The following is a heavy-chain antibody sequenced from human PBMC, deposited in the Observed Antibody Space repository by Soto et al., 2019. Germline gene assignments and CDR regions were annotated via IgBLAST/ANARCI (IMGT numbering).Heavy chain of an antibody. J-gene: IGHJ3*02. CDR3: ARGYSSSPREVDAFDI. CDR2: IIPTFGTA. V-gene: IGHV1-69*06. CDR1: GGTFSSYA. D-gene: IGHD6-6*01. Sequence: QVQLVQSGAEVKKPGSSVKVSCKASGGTFSSYAISWVRQAPGQGLEWMGGIIPTFGTANYAQKSQGRVTITADKSTSTAYMELSSLRSEDTAVYYCARGYSSSPREVDAFDIWGQGTMVTVSS.